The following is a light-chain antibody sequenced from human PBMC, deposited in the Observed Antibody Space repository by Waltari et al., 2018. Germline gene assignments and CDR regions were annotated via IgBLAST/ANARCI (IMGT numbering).Light chain of an antibody. CDR2: AAS. V-gene: IGKV1-9*01. Sequence: IQLTQSPSSLSASVGDRVTITCRASQGISDFLAWYQQKPGKAPKLLIYAASTLQSGGPSRFSGSGSGTDFTLTITSLQPEDVATYYCQLLNSSQWTFGQGTKVDMK. CDR3: QLLNSSQWT. CDR1: QGISDF. J-gene: IGKJ1*01.